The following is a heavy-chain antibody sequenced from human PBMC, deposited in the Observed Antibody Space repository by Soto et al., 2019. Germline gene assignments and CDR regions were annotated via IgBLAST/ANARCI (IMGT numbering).Heavy chain of an antibody. Sequence: EVQLVESGGGLAQPGGSLRLSCTASGFSFSSHEMNWVRQAPGKGLDWVSYISTSGTTINYAESVKGRFTISRDNAKKTLFLQMNSLTVEDTAVYYCAEDLTGITGVWGQGTLVAVSS. CDR3: AEDLTGITGV. D-gene: IGHD1-7*01. CDR2: ISTSGTTI. J-gene: IGHJ4*02. CDR1: GFSFSSHE. V-gene: IGHV3-48*03.